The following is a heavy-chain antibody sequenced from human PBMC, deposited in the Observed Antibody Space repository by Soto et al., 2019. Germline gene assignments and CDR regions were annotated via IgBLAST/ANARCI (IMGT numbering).Heavy chain of an antibody. J-gene: IGHJ4*02. CDR3: ARVSSGSYPFDY. Sequence: VSVKVYCKASGYTFTSYGISWVRQAPGQGLEWMGWISAYNGNTNYAQKLQGRVTMTTDTSTSTAYMELRSLRSDDTAVYYCARVSSGSYPFDYWGQGTLVTVSS. D-gene: IGHD1-26*01. CDR2: ISAYNGNT. CDR1: GYTFTSYG. V-gene: IGHV1-18*01.